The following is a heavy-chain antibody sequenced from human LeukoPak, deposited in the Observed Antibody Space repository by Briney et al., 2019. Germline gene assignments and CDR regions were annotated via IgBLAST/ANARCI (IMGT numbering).Heavy chain of an antibody. D-gene: IGHD5-18*01. J-gene: IGHJ6*02. V-gene: IGHV3-23*01. CDR3: AKMDARTTAMRAMDV. CDR1: GFIFSSYA. CDR2: ISGSGGTT. Sequence: PGASLRLSCAASGFIFSSYAMSWVRLAPGKRLEWVSGISGSGGTTYYADSVKGRFTISRDNSQSTLYLQMNGLRADDTAVNYCAKMDARTTAMRAMDVWGQGTTVTVSS.